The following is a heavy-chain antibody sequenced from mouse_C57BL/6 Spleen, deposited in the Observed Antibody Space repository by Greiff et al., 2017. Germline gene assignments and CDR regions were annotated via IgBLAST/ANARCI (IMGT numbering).Heavy chain of an antibody. Sequence: QVQLQQPGAELVKPGASVKLSCKASGYTFTSYWMHWVKQRPGQGLEWIGMIHPNSGSTNYNEKFKSKATLTVDKSSSTAYMQLSSLTSEDSAVYFWARSGPYDYDGEYYALGYWGQGTSGTVSS. CDR1: GYTFTSYW. CDR3: ARSGPYDYDGEYYALGY. CDR2: IHPNSGST. V-gene: IGHV1-64*01. J-gene: IGHJ4*01. D-gene: IGHD2-4*01.